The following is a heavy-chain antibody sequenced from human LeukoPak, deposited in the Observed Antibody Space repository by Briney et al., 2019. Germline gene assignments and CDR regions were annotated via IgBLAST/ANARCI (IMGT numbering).Heavy chain of an antibody. CDR2: IRAFIGNT. CDR1: GYTFTSYA. Sequence: ASVTVSSKASGYTFTSYAVSWVRQAPGHGSEWMGSIRAFIGNTNYAQKLQGRVTMTTDTSTSTAYMELRSLRSDDTAVYYCARGVMEASGYHQLYADYWGQGTLVTVSS. D-gene: IGHD2-2*02. CDR3: ARGVMEASGYHQLYADY. V-gene: IGHV1-18*01. J-gene: IGHJ4*02.